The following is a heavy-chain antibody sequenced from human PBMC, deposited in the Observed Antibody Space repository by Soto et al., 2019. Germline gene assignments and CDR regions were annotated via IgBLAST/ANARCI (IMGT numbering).Heavy chain of an antibody. CDR1: GGSISSGGYS. V-gene: IGHV4-30-2*01. CDR3: ARAYFMTGEAFDI. J-gene: IGHJ3*02. Sequence: SETLSLTCAVSGGSISSGGYSWSWIRQPPGKGLEWIGYIYHSGSTYYNPSLKSRVTISVDRSKNQFSLKLSSVTAADTAVYYCARAYFMTGEAFDIWGQGTMVTVSS. CDR2: IYHSGST. D-gene: IGHD3-10*01.